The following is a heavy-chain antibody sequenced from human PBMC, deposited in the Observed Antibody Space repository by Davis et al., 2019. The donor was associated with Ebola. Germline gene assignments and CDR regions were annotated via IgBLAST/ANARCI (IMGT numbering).Heavy chain of an antibody. V-gene: IGHV1-46*03. D-gene: IGHD5-12*01. CDR1: GYTFTNYY. Sequence: ASVKVSCKASGYTFTNYYMHWVRQAPGPGREWMGMINPNDGRTIYAQKFQGRVTVTRDTSTTTVYMDLSSLRSEDTALYYCTTPGGQDSGYDVFDIWGQGTMVTVSS. J-gene: IGHJ3*02. CDR3: TTPGGQDSGYDVFDI. CDR2: INPNDGRT.